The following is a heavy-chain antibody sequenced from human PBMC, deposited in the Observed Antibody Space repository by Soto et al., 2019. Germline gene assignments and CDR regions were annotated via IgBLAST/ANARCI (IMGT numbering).Heavy chain of an antibody. CDR2: INSDGSST. D-gene: IGHD6-13*01. Sequence: GGSLRLSCAASGFTFSSYWMHWVRQAPGKGLVWVSRINSDGSSTSYADSVKGRFTISRDNAKNTLYLQMNSLRAEDTAVYYCASRWSSSWYNAFDIWGQGTMVTVS. J-gene: IGHJ3*02. CDR3: ASRWSSSWYNAFDI. V-gene: IGHV3-74*01. CDR1: GFTFSSYW.